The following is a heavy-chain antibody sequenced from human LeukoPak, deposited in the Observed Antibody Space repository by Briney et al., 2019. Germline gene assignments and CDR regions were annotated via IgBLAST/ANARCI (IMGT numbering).Heavy chain of an antibody. CDR1: GFTFSNYA. D-gene: IGHD3-3*01. CDR3: ARDLVRSIFGVVTQYYYYGMDV. J-gene: IGHJ6*02. V-gene: IGHV3-21*04. CDR2: ITSVSSYK. Sequence: GGSLRLSCKASGFTFSNYAMNWVRQAPGKGLEWVSSITSVSSYKYYADSVKGRFTISRDNSKNTLYLQMNSLRAEDTAVYYCARDLVRSIFGVVTQYYYYGMDVWGQGTTVTVSS.